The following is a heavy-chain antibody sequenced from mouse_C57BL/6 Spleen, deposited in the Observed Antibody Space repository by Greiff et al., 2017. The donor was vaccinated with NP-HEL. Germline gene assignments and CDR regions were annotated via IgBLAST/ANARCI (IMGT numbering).Heavy chain of an antibody. CDR3: ARPIYYYGSSYGGFAY. CDR1: GFTFSSYG. D-gene: IGHD1-1*01. Sequence: EVQGVESGGDLVKPGGSLKLSCAASGFTFSSYGMSWVRQTPDKRLEWVATISSGGSYTYYPDSVKGRFTISRDNAKNTLYLQMSSLKSEDTAMYYCARPIYYYGSSYGGFAYWGQGTLVTVSA. V-gene: IGHV5-6*01. J-gene: IGHJ3*01. CDR2: ISSGGSYT.